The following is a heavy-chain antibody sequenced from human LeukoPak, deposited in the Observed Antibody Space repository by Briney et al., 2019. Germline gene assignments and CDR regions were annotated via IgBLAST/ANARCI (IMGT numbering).Heavy chain of an antibody. Sequence: GGSLRLSCAASGFTSSSYAMSWVRQAPGKGLEWVSVISGSGGNTYYADSVKGRFTISRDNSKNTLYLQMNSLRAEDTAVYYCAKDRGETFYCSGGSCYSDYWGQGALVTVSS. CDR2: ISGSGGNT. J-gene: IGHJ4*02. V-gene: IGHV3-23*01. CDR3: AKDRGETFYCSGGSCYSDY. D-gene: IGHD2-15*01. CDR1: GFTSSSYA.